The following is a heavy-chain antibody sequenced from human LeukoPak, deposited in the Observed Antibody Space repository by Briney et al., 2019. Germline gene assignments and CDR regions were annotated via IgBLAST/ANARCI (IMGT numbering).Heavy chain of an antibody. CDR1: GFSLSTFGVG. Sequence: MGSGPTLVNPTQTLTLICTFSGFSLSTFGVGVGWIRQPPGKALEWLALIYWHDDKRYSPSLQSRLTITKDTSKNQVVLTMTNMDPVDTATYYCAHGRSSSPYDYWGQATLVTVSS. D-gene: IGHD2-2*01. V-gene: IGHV2-5*01. CDR2: IYWHDDK. J-gene: IGHJ4*02. CDR3: AHGRSSSPYDY.